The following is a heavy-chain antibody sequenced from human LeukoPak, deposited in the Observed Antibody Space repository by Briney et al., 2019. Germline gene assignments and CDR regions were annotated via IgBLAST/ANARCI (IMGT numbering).Heavy chain of an antibody. V-gene: IGHV3-23*01. Sequence: GGSLRLSCAVCGVTLSNYGMSWVRQAPGKGVEWVAGISDSGGSTNYEDSVKGRFTISRDNPKNTLDLQMNSLRPEDTAVYFCAKRGVVIRVILVGFHKEAYYFDSWGQGALVTVSS. CDR3: AKRGVVIRVILVGFHKEAYYFDS. J-gene: IGHJ4*02. CDR2: ISDSGGST. CDR1: GVTLSNYG. D-gene: IGHD3-22*01.